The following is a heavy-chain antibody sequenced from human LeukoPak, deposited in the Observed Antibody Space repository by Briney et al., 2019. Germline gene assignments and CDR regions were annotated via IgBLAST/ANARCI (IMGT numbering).Heavy chain of an antibody. V-gene: IGHV3-23*01. D-gene: IGHD6-19*01. CDR1: GFTFSSYA. CDR3: AKGSGSGWYGWFAP. CDR2: IDASGGST. Sequence: GGSLRLSCAASGFTFSSYAMTWVRQAPGKGLEWVSSIDASGGSTYYADSVKGRFTISRDNSKNTFFLQMNTLRAADTAVSYCAKGSGSGWYGWFAPWGQGTLVTVSS. J-gene: IGHJ5*02.